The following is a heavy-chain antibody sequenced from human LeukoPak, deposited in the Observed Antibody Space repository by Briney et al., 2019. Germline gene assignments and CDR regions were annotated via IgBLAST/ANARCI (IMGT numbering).Heavy chain of an antibody. CDR3: SGASMFPGPIVRPHGDY. CDR2: VTGGSGLT. V-gene: IGHV3-23*01. Sequence: GVTLRLSCAASGFSFSTYAMSWLRQAPGEGLEWVSAVTGGSGLTHYADSVKGRFTISRENSKNTLYLQMASLRAEDTAVYYCSGASMFPGPIVRPHGDYWGQGVLVTVS. CDR1: GFSFSTYA. J-gene: IGHJ4*02. D-gene: IGHD3-10*01.